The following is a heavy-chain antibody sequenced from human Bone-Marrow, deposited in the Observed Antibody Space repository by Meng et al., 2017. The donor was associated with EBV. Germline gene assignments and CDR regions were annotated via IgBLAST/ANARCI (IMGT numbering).Heavy chain of an antibody. Sequence: QVQLQESGPGLVKPSVALSLIGTVSGGSISSSSYYWGWIRQPPGKGLEWIGSIYYSGSTYYNPSLKSRVTISVDTSKNQFSLKLSSVTAADTAVYYCARDASVYGSGSYYAYWGQGTLVTVSS. D-gene: IGHD3-10*01. J-gene: IGHJ4*02. CDR2: IYYSGST. CDR3: ARDASVYGSGSYYAY. CDR1: GGSISSSSYY. V-gene: IGHV4-39*07.